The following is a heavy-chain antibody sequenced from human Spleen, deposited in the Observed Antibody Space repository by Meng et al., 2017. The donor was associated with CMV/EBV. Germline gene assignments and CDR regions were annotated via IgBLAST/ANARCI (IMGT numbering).Heavy chain of an antibody. Sequence: GLEWVSAISGSGGSTYYADSVKGRFTISRDNSKNTLYLQMNSLRAEDTAVYYCAPKWRAARFDYWGQGTLVTVSS. CDR2: ISGSGGST. V-gene: IGHV3-23*01. D-gene: IGHD6-6*01. J-gene: IGHJ4*02. CDR3: APKWRAARFDY.